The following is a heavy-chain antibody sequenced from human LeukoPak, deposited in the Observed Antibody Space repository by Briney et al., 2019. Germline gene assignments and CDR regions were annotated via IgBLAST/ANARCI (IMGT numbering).Heavy chain of an antibody. D-gene: IGHD2-2*01. CDR2: IYSGGST. V-gene: IGHV3-53*01. CDR1: GFTVSSIS. CDR3: AKASYTSWTFYAY. J-gene: IGHJ4*02. Sequence: PGGSLRLSCAASGFTVSSISTSWVSQAPGKGLEWVSVIYSGGSTYYADSVKGRFTVSRDNSQNMLYLQMNSLRAEDTAVYYCAKASYTSWTFYAYWGQGTLVTVSS.